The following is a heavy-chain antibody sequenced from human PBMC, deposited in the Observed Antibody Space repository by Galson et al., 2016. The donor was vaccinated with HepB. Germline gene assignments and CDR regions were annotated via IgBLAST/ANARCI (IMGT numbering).Heavy chain of an antibody. V-gene: IGHV3-49*04. CDR2: IRSTSYVSTA. Sequence: SLRLSCAASGFTFSSYGMHWVRQAPGQGLEWVGFIRSTSYVSTAEYAASVRGRFTISRDDSKSIAYLQRNSLKTEDTAVYYCSRERPVGSYYGSGSYPNDYWGQGTLVTVSS. CDR3: SRERPVGSYYGSGSYPNDY. CDR1: GFTFSSYG. D-gene: IGHD3-10*01. J-gene: IGHJ4*02.